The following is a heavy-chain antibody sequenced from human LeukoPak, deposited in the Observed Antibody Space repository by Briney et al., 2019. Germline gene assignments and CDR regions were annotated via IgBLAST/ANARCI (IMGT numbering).Heavy chain of an antibody. CDR1: GFTFSNYE. Sequence: GGSLRLSCAASGFTFSNYEMSWVRQAPGKGLEWVSSISDSGGSTYYADSVKGRFTISRDNSKNTLYLQMTNLRAADTAVYYCAKDLSRAVAADWFDPWDQGSLVTVSS. V-gene: IGHV3-23*01. D-gene: IGHD6-19*01. CDR2: ISDSGGST. CDR3: AKDLSRAVAADWFDP. J-gene: IGHJ5*02.